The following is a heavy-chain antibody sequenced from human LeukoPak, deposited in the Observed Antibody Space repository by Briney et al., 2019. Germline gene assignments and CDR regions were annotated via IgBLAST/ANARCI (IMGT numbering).Heavy chain of an antibody. V-gene: IGHV3-48*04. CDR2: ISSSSSTI. J-gene: IGHJ4*02. D-gene: IGHD3-22*01. CDR3: ARDDYYDSSGYDY. Sequence: GGSLRLSCAASGFTFSSYSVNWVRQAPGKGLEWVSYISSSSSTIYYADSVKGRFTISRDNAKNSLYLQMNSLRAEDTAVYYCARDDYYDSSGYDYWGQGTLVTVSS. CDR1: GFTFSSYS.